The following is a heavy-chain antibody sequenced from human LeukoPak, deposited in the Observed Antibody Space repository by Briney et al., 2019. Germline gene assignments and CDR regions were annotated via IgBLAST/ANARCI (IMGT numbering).Heavy chain of an antibody. D-gene: IGHD1-14*01. V-gene: IGHV1-46*01. CDR2: INPDGGST. CDR1: GYTFTSYW. CDR3: ARAPRNSSTMLDY. J-gene: IGHJ4*02. Sequence: ASVKVSCKASGYTFTSYWIQWVRQAPGQGLEWMGLINPDGGSTAYARRFQGRVIMTRDTSMSTAYMDLSSLRSEDTAVYHCARAPRNSSTMLDYWGQGTLVTVSS.